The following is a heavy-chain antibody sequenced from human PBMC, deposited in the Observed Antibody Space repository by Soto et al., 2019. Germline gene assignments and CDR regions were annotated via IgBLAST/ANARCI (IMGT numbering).Heavy chain of an antibody. D-gene: IGHD3-10*01. V-gene: IGHV1-69*02. CDR3: ARLMSSGYYYGMDV. J-gene: IGHJ6*02. CDR1: GGTFSSYT. CDR2: IIPILGIA. Sequence: QVQLVQSGAEVKKPGSSVKVSCKASGGTFSSYTISWVRQAPGQGLEWMGRIIPILGIANYAQKFQGRVTITADKSTSTAYMELSSLSSEDTAVYYCARLMSSGYYYGMDVWGQGTTVTVYS.